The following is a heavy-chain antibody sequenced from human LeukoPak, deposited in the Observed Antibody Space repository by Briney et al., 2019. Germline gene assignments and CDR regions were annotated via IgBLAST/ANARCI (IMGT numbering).Heavy chain of an antibody. J-gene: IGHJ6*03. V-gene: IGHV4-39*07. D-gene: IGHD2-2*01. CDR2: IYYSGST. Sequence: PSETLSLTCTVSGGSISSSSYYWGWIRQPPGRGLEWIGSIYYSGSTYYNPSLKSRVTISVDTSKNQFSLKLSSVTAADTAVYYCARATYQLHENYYYYYYMDVWGKGTTVTVSS. CDR1: GGSISSSSYY. CDR3: ARATYQLHENYYYYYYMDV.